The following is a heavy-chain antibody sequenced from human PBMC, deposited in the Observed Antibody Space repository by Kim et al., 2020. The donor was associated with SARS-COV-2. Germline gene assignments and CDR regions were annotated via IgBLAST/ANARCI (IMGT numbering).Heavy chain of an antibody. CDR3: TTVLGAVIPGYYYYGMDV. J-gene: IGHJ6*02. D-gene: IGHD1-26*01. CDR2: IKSKTDGGTI. Sequence: GGSLRLSCAASGFTFSNACMSWVRQAPGKGLEWVGRIKSKTDGGTIDYAAPVKGRFTISRDDSKNTLYLQMNSLKTEDTAVYYCTTVLGAVIPGYYYYGMDVWGQGTTVTVSS. V-gene: IGHV3-15*01. CDR1: GFTFSNAC.